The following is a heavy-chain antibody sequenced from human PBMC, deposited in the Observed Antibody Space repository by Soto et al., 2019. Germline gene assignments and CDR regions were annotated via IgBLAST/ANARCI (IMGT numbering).Heavy chain of an antibody. V-gene: IGHV3-48*01. CDR3: ARVIWSGHLTSDL. J-gene: IGHJ5*02. CDR1: GFTFSSNS. CDR2: ISSSSSTI. Sequence: LRLSCAASGFTFSSNSMNWVRQAPGKGLEWISYISSSSSTIYADSVKGRFTISRDNAKSSLYLQMNSLRDEDTAVYYCARVIWSGHLTSDLWGQGTLVTVSS. D-gene: IGHD3-3*01.